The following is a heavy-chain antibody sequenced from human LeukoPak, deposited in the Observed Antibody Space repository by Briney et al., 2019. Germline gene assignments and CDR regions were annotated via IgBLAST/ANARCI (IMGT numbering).Heavy chain of an antibody. Sequence: PGESLKISCKGSGYSFTSYWIGWVRQMPGKGLEWMGIIYPGDSDTRYSPSFQGQVTISANKSISTAYLQWSSLKASDTAMYYCARQYCDSSGYYLFDYWGQGTLVTVSS. V-gene: IGHV5-51*01. CDR3: ARQYCDSSGYYLFDY. D-gene: IGHD3-22*01. CDR1: GYSFTSYW. J-gene: IGHJ4*02. CDR2: IYPGDSDT.